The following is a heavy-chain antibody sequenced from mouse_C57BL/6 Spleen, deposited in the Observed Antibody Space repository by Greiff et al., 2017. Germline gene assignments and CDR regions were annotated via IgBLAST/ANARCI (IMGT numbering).Heavy chain of an antibody. CDR2: IYPGSGST. V-gene: IGHV1-55*01. J-gene: IGHJ4*01. D-gene: IGHD2-4*01. CDR1: GYTFTSYW. CDR3: ARAPSIYYDYGYYAMDY. Sequence: VKLKQPGAELVKPGASVKMSCKASGYTFTSYWITWVKQRPGQGLEWIGDIYPGSGSTNYNEKFKSKATLTVDTSSSTAYMQLSSLTSEDSAVYYCARAPSIYYDYGYYAMDYWGQGTSVTVSS.